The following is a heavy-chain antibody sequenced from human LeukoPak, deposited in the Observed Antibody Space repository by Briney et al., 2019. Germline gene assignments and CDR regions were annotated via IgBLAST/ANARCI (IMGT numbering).Heavy chain of an antibody. V-gene: IGHV3-33*06. CDR1: GFTFSTYG. Sequence: GRSLRLSCTASGFTFSTYGMHWVRQAPGKGLEWVAVIWYDGSNKYYADSVKGRFTISRDNSKNTLYLQMNSLRAEDTAVYYCAKARTMIVVVADYWGQGTLVTVSS. J-gene: IGHJ4*02. CDR3: AKARTMIVVVADY. D-gene: IGHD3-22*01. CDR2: IWYDGSNK.